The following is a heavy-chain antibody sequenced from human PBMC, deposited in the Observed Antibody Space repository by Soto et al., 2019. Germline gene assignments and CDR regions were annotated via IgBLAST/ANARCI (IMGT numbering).Heavy chain of an antibody. J-gene: IGHJ4*02. CDR3: ARVSDIVATMEVFDY. CDR1: GGSFSGYY. CDR2: INHSGST. V-gene: IGHV4-34*01. Sequence: PSETLSLTCAVYGGSFSGYYLSWIRQPPGKGLEWIGEINHSGSTNYNPSLKSRVTISVDTSKNQFSLKLSSVTAADTAVYYCARVSDIVATMEVFDYWGQGTLVTVYS. D-gene: IGHD5-12*01.